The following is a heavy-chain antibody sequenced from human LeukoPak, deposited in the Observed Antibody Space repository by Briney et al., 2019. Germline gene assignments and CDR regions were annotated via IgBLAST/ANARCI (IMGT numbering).Heavy chain of an antibody. Sequence: GGSLRLSCAASGFTFSLYSMNWVRQAPGKGLEWVSSISSSSSYIYYADSVKGRFTISRDNAKNSLYLQMNSLRAEDTAVYYCARGSNWNYGDYYYMDVWGKGTTVTVSS. CDR3: ARGSNWNYGDYYYMDV. V-gene: IGHV3-21*01. D-gene: IGHD1-7*01. CDR2: ISSSSSYI. CDR1: GFTFSLYS. J-gene: IGHJ6*03.